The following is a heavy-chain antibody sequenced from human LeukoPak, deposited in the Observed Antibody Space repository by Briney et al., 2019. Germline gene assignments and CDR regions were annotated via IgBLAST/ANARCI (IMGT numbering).Heavy chain of an antibody. D-gene: IGHD4-23*01. J-gene: IGHJ4*02. CDR1: GGSISSYY. CDR2: IYYSGST. V-gene: IGHV4-59*01. CDR3: ARTRAYGGRPDY. Sequence: SETLSLTCTVSGGSISSYYWSWIRQPPGKGLEWIGYIYYSGSTNYNPSLKSRVTISVDTSKNQFSLKLSSVTAADTAVYYCARTRAYGGRPDYWGQGTLVTVSS.